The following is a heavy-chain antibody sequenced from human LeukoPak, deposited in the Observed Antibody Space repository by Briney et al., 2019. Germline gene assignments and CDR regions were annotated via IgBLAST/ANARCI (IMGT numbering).Heavy chain of an antibody. Sequence: PGGSLRLSCAASGFTFSSYAMSWVRQAPGEGLEWFSAISGTGGSTSYANSVKGRFTISRNNSKNTLYLEMNSLRAEDTAVYYCAKPYGDYGDNDAFDIWGQGTMVTVSS. CDR3: AKPYGDYGDNDAFDI. J-gene: IGHJ3*02. V-gene: IGHV3-23*01. D-gene: IGHD4-17*01. CDR1: GFTFSSYA. CDR2: ISGTGGST.